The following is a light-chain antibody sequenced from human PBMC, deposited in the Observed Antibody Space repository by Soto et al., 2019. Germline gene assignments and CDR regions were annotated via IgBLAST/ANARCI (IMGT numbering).Light chain of an antibody. V-gene: IGKV3-11*01. J-gene: IGKJ3*01. CDR3: QQRSTGPA. CDR2: DAS. CDR1: QSISTS. Sequence: EIVLTQSPATLSLSPGERATLSCRASQSISTSLAWYQQKPGQAPRLLIYDASNRATGIPARFSGSGSGTDFTLTISSLEPEDFAVYYCQQRSTGPAFGPGTKVD.